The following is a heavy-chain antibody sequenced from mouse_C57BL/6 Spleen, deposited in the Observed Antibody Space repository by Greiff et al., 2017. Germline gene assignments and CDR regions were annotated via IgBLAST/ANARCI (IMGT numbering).Heavy chain of an antibody. V-gene: IGHV1-9*01. CDR2: ILPGSGST. J-gene: IGHJ1*03. CDR1: GYTFTGYW. D-gene: IGHD1-1*01. CDR3: AGSPYYCGSSYGYFDV. Sequence: VQVVESGAELMKPGASVKLSCKATGYTFTGYWIEWVKQRPGHGLEWIGDILPGSGSTNYNEKFKGKATFTADTSSNTAYMQLSSLTTEDSASYYCAGSPYYCGSSYGYFDVWGTGTTLTVSS.